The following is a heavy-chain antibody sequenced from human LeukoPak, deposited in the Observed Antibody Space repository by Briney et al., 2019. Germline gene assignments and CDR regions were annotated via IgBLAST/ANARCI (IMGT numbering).Heavy chain of an antibody. D-gene: IGHD4-11*01. J-gene: IGHJ4*02. V-gene: IGHV1-69*13. Sequence: SVKVSCKASGGTFSSYAISWVRQAPGQGLEWMGGIIPIFGTANYAQKFQGRVTITADESTSTAYMELSSLRSEDTAVYYCARDYWINYGLDYWGQGSLVTVSS. CDR1: GGTFSSYA. CDR3: ARDYWINYGLDY. CDR2: IIPIFGTA.